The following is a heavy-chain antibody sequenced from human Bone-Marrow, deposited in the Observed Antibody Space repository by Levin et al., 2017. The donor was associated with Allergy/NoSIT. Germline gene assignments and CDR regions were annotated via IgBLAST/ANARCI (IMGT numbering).Heavy chain of an antibody. V-gene: IGHV3-23*01. Sequence: GGSLRLSCAGSGFTSSRHGMTWVRQAPGKGLEWVSGISASGYGSSYADSVKGRFTISRDIVKNMVYLQMNSLRVEDTAVYYCAKGGNFYFYYGLDVWGQGTTVTVSS. CDR1: GFTSSRHG. J-gene: IGHJ6*02. CDR2: ISASGYGS. D-gene: IGHD3-3*01. CDR3: AKGGNFYFYYGLDV.